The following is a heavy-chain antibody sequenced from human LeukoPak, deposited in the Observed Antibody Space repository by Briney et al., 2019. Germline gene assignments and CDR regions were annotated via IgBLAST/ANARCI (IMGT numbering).Heavy chain of an antibody. CDR1: GGSISSGGYY. CDR3: ARVTVSWFDP. V-gene: IGHV4-31*03. D-gene: IGHD3-22*01. CDR2: IYYSGST. Sequence: SQTLSLTCTVSGGSISSGGYYWSWIRQHPGKGLEWIGYIYYSGSTYYNPSLKSRVTISVDTSENQFSLKLSSVTAADTAVYYCARVTVSWFDPWGQGTLVTVSS. J-gene: IGHJ5*02.